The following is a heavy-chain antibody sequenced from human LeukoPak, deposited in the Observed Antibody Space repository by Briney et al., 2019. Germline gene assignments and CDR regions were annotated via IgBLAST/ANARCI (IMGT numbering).Heavy chain of an antibody. J-gene: IGHJ3*02. Sequence: GSLRLSCAASGFTFSSYWMSWVRQAPGKGLEWVANIKQDGSEKYYVDSVKGRFTISRDNAKNSLYLQMNSLRAEDTAVYYCAKGYSSSSPAFDIWGQGTMVTVSS. V-gene: IGHV3-7*01. CDR1: GFTFSSYW. CDR3: AKGYSSSSPAFDI. CDR2: IKQDGSEK. D-gene: IGHD6-6*01.